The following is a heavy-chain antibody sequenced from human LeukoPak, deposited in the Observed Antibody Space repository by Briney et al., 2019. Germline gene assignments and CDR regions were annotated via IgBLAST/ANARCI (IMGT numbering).Heavy chain of an antibody. J-gene: IGHJ4*02. V-gene: IGHV4-4*02. CDR3: ASSIFGVDGYYFDY. CDR1: GGSISSSNW. Sequence: SGTLSLTCAVSGGSISSSNWWSWVRQPPGKGLEWIGGIYHSGSTNYNPSLKSRVTISVDTSKNQFSLKLSSVTAADTAVYYCASSIFGVDGYYFDYWGQGTLVTVSS. D-gene: IGHD3-3*02. CDR2: IYHSGST.